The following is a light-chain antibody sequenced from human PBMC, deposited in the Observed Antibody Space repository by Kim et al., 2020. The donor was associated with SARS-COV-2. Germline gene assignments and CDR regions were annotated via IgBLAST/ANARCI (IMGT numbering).Light chain of an antibody. CDR3: QQYNEWPLLT. CDR2: GSS. J-gene: IGKJ4*01. V-gene: IGKV3-15*01. CDR1: ESISNY. Sequence: EIVMTQSPATVSVSPGERATLSCRASESISNYLAWYQVKPGQAPRLLIYGSSVRATAITPRYSGSGSGTEFTLTISSLQSEDFALYYCQQYNEWPLLTFGGGTKVDIK.